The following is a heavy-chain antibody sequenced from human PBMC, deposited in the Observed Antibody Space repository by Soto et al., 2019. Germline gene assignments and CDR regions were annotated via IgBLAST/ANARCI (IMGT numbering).Heavy chain of an antibody. Sequence: ASVKVSCKASGYTFTGHYIHWVRQAPGQGPEWMGEIGPASGDTRYAQKFQGRVTMTRDTSITTVYMELNNLSPDDTAVYFCARSSTIREDYWGQGTLVTVSS. CDR1: GYTFTGHY. CDR2: IGPASGDT. D-gene: IGHD3-9*01. V-gene: IGHV1-2*02. J-gene: IGHJ4*02. CDR3: ARSSTIREDY.